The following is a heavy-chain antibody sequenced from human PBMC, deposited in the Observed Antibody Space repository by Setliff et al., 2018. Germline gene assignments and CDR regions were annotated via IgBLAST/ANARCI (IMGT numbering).Heavy chain of an antibody. CDR3: ARADYSSSLHYFDC. CDR1: GYPFTSYG. Sequence: ASVKVSCKASGYPFTSYGISWVRQAPGQGLEWMGWISGHNGDTKLAQNFQGRVTVTTDTFTNTGYMERRSLRSDDTAFYYCARADYSSSLHYFDCWGQGTLVTVSS. J-gene: IGHJ4*02. D-gene: IGHD6-13*01. CDR2: ISGHNGDT. V-gene: IGHV1-18*01.